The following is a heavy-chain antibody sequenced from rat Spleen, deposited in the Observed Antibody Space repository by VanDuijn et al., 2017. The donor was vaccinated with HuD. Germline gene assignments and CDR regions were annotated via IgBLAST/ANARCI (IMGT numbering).Heavy chain of an antibody. D-gene: IGHD1-7*01. CDR2: MKYDGDT. CDR3: ARDDYIGWFAY. V-gene: IGHV2S30*01. J-gene: IGHJ3*01. Sequence: QVQLKESGPGLVQPSQTLSLTCTVSGFSLSSYGVHWVRQPPGKGLEWMGRMKYDGDTYYNSVFKSRLSISRDTSKSQVFLRVNSLRTEDTAIYYWARDDYIGWFAYWGQGTLVTVSS. CDR1: GFSLSSYG.